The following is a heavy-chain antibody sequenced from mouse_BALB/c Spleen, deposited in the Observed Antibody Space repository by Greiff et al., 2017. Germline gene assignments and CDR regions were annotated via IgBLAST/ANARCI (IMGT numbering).Heavy chain of an antibody. J-gene: IGHJ2*01. V-gene: IGHV2-5-1*01. D-gene: IGHD2-3*01. Sequence: VKLMESGPSLVQPSQSLSITCTVSGFSLTSYGVHWVRQSPGKGLEWLGVIWRGGSTDYNAAFMSRLSITKDNSKSQVFFKMNSLQADDTAIYYCAKTIYDGYYFDYWGQGTTLTVSS. CDR3: AKTIYDGYYFDY. CDR2: IWRGGST. CDR1: GFSLTSYG.